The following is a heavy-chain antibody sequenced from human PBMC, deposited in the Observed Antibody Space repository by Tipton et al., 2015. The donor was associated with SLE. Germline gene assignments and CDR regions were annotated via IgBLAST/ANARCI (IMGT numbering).Heavy chain of an antibody. CDR1: GGSISSSSYY. CDR2: IYYSGST. J-gene: IGHJ4*02. V-gene: IGHV4-39*02. Sequence: TLSLTCTVSGGSISSSSYYWGWIRQPPGKGLEWIGSIYYSGSTYYNPSLKSRVTISVDTSKNQFSLKLSSVTAADTAVYYCARDKHSSSDYWGQGALVTVSS. D-gene: IGHD6-13*01. CDR3: ARDKHSSSDY.